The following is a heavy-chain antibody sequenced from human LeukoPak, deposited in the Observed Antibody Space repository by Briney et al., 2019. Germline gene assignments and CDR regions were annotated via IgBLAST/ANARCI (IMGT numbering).Heavy chain of an antibody. CDR3: ARGRVNSGWFPGDY. D-gene: IGHD6-19*01. Sequence: GASVKVSCKASGYTFTGYYMHWLRQAPGQGLEWMGRINPNSGGTNYAQKFQGRVTMTRDASISTAYMELSRLRSDDTAVYYCARGRVNSGWFPGDYWGQGTLVTVSS. J-gene: IGHJ4*02. CDR2: INPNSGGT. V-gene: IGHV1-2*06. CDR1: GYTFTGYY.